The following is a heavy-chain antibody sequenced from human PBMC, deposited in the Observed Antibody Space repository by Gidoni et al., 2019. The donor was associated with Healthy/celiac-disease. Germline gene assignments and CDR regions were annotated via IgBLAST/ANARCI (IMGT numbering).Heavy chain of an antibody. Sequence: QVQLQASGPGLVTPSETLSLTCAVSGYSISSGYYWGWIRQPPGKGLEWIGSIYHSGSTYYNPSLKSRVTISVDTSKNQFSRKLSSVTAADTAVYYCAREEEEFDYWGQGTLVTVSS. V-gene: IGHV4-38-2*02. CDR3: AREEEEFDY. CDR2: IYHSGST. J-gene: IGHJ4*02. CDR1: GYSISSGYY.